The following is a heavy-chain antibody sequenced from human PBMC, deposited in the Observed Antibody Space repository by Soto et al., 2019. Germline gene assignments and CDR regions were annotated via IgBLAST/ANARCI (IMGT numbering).Heavy chain of an antibody. CDR3: ARGRDGGAAI. Sequence: QVQLQQWGAGLLKPSETLSLTCAVYGGSFSGYYWSWIRQPPGKGLEWIGEINPSGTTNYTPSLKSRATMSGDTPKYQFSLKMTYVTAADTAVYYCARGRDGGAAIWGQGTLVTVSS. J-gene: IGHJ4*02. V-gene: IGHV4-34*01. D-gene: IGHD4-17*01. CDR2: INPSGTT. CDR1: GGSFSGYY.